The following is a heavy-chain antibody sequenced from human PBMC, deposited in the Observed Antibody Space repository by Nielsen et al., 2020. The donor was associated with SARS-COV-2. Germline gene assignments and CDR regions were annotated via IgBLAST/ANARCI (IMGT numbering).Heavy chain of an antibody. CDR3: ARAYSSSWSYYYYYGMDV. J-gene: IGHJ6*02. D-gene: IGHD6-6*01. Sequence: ASVKVSCKASGYTFTSYGISWVRQAPGQGLEWMGWISAYNGNTNYAQKLQGRVTMTTDTSTSTAYMELRSLRSDDTAVYYCARAYSSSWSYYYYYGMDVWGRGTTVTVSS. CDR1: GYTFTSYG. CDR2: ISAYNGNT. V-gene: IGHV1-18*01.